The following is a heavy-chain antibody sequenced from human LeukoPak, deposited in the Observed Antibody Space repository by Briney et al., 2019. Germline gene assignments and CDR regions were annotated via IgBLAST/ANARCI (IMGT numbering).Heavy chain of an antibody. CDR2: IYYSGST. CDR3: ARARYNWKGTSVFDY. CDR1: GGSISSYY. J-gene: IGHJ4*02. V-gene: IGHV4-59*12. D-gene: IGHD1-20*01. Sequence: SETLSLTCTVSGGSISSYYWSWIRQPPGKGLEWIGYIYYSGSTNYNPSLKSRVTISVDTSKNQFSLKLSSVTAADTAVYYCARARYNWKGTSVFDYWGQGTLVTVSS.